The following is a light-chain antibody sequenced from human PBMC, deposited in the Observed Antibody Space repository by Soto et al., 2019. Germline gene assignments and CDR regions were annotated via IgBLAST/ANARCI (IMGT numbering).Light chain of an antibody. CDR2: RNN. CDR1: SSNIGSKY. J-gene: IGLJ2*01. V-gene: IGLV1-47*01. Sequence: QAVVTQPPSASGTPGQRVTISCSGSSSNIGSKYVYWYQQLPGTAPKLLMYRNNQRPSGVPDRFSGSKSGTSASLAIRGLRSEDEADYYCAAWDAGVSGPAFGGGTKLTVL. CDR3: AAWDAGVSGPA.